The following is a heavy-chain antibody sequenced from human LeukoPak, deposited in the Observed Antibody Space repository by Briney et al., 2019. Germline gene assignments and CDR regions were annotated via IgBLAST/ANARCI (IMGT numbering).Heavy chain of an antibody. J-gene: IGHJ3*02. CDR3: ARESIVATIAHDAFDI. Sequence: QPGRSLRLSCAASGFTFSSYGMHWVRQAPGKGLEWVAVISYDGSNKYYADSVKGRFTISRDNAKNSLYLQMNSLRAEDTAVYYCARESIVATIAHDAFDIWGQGTMVTVSS. V-gene: IGHV3-30*03. D-gene: IGHD5-12*01. CDR1: GFTFSSYG. CDR2: ISYDGSNK.